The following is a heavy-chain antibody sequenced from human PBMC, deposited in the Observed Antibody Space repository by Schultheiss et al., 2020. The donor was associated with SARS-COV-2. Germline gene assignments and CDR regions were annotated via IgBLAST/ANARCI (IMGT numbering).Heavy chain of an antibody. CDR1: GGSISSYY. CDR2: IYYGGNT. Sequence: SETLSLTCTVSGGSISSYYWSWIRQPPGKGLEWIGNIYYGGNTYYNPSLKSRVTISVDTSKNQFSLRLSSVTAADTAVYYCARDPFVWSSYYYGMDVWGQGTTVTVSS. V-gene: IGHV4-59*04. D-gene: IGHD3-3*01. J-gene: IGHJ6*02. CDR3: ARDPFVWSSYYYGMDV.